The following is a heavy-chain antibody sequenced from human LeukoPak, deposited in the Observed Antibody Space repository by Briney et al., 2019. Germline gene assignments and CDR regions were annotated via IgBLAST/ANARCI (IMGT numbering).Heavy chain of an antibody. CDR2: ISSNGGST. Sequence: PGGSLRLSCAASGFTFSSYAMHWVRQAPGKGLEYVSAISSNGGSTYYANSVKGRFTISRDYSKNTLYLQMGSLRAEDMAVYYCAELGITMIGGVWGKGTTVTISS. J-gene: IGHJ6*04. CDR1: GFTFSSYA. V-gene: IGHV3-64*01. CDR3: AELGITMIGGV. D-gene: IGHD3-10*02.